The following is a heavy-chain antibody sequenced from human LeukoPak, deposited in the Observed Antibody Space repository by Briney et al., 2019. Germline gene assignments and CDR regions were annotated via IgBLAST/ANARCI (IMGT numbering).Heavy chain of an antibody. CDR3: VKDMKIKAAGYYFDY. CDR1: GFTFSDYG. V-gene: IGHV3-30*18. Sequence: PGGSPRLSCAAPGFTFSDYGMHWVRQAPSKGLEWVAVIANDGRDKKYADSVRGRFTISRDNSKNTVYLQMNSLRAEDTAVFYCVKDMKIKAAGYYFDYWGQGTLVTVSS. J-gene: IGHJ4*02. D-gene: IGHD6-13*01. CDR2: IANDGRDK.